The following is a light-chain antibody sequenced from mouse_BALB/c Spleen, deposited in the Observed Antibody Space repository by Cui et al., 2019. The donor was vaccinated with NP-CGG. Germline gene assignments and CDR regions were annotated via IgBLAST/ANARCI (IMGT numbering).Light chain of an antibody. CDR1: TGAVTTSNY. V-gene: IGLV1*01. CDR3: VLWYSNHWV. Sequence: QAVETQESALTTSPSETVTLTCRSSTGAVTTSNYANWVQEKPDHLFTGLIGGTNNRAPGVPARFSGSLIGDKAALTITGAQTEDEAVYFCVLWYSNHWVFGGGTKLTVL. CDR2: GTN. J-gene: IGLJ1*01.